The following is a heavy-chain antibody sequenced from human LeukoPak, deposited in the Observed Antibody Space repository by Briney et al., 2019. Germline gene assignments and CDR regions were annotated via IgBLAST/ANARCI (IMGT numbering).Heavy chain of an antibody. D-gene: IGHD2-21*01. CDR1: GGSFSGYY. J-gene: IGHJ2*01. CDR3: ARDNGGDYWYSDI. CDR2: INHSGST. V-gene: IGHV4-34*01. Sequence: KASETLSLTCAVYGGSFSGYYWSWIRQPPGKGLEWIGEINHSGSTNYNPSLKSRVTMSVDTSKNQLSLRLSSVTAADTAVYYCARDNGGDYWYSDIWGRGTLVTVSS.